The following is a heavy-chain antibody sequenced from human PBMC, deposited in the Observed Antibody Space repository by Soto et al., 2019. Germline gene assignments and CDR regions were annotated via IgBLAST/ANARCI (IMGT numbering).Heavy chain of an antibody. CDR3: ARVGRYGWDFDH. J-gene: IGHJ4*02. Sequence: LGGSLRLSCAASEFSFRSYWMTWVRQAPGKGLEWVALINEDGSQKYYVGSVKGRFIISRDNAKDSVYMQMDSLRAGDTAVYCCARVGRYGWDFDHWGQGTLVTVSS. CDR2: INEDGSQK. V-gene: IGHV3-7*01. CDR1: EFSFRSYW. D-gene: IGHD5-18*01.